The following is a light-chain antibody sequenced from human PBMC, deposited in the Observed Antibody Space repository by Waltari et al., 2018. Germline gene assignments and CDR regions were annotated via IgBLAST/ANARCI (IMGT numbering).Light chain of an antibody. V-gene: IGKV2-28*01. Sequence: DIVMTQSPLSLPVTPGEPAPISCKSSQSLLHSNGYNYLDWYLQNPGQSPQLLIYLGSNRASGVPDRFSGSGSDTDFTLKISRVEAEDVGVYYCKQALQIPFTFGGGTKVEIK. CDR2: LGS. CDR3: KQALQIPFT. CDR1: QSLLHSNGYNY. J-gene: IGKJ4*01.